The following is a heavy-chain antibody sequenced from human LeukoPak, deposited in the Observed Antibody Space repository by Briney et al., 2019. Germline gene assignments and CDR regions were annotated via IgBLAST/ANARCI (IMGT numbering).Heavy chain of an antibody. J-gene: IGHJ4*02. V-gene: IGHV3-7*01. CDR3: ARGDYIVVVPAAIWYYFDY. D-gene: IGHD2-2*02. Sequence: GGSLRLSCAASGFTFSSYAMSWVRQAPGKGLEWVANIKQDGSEKYYVDSVKGRFTISRDNAKNSLYLQMNSLRAEDTAVYYCARGDYIVVVPAAIWYYFDYWGQGTLVTVSS. CDR1: GFTFSSYA. CDR2: IKQDGSEK.